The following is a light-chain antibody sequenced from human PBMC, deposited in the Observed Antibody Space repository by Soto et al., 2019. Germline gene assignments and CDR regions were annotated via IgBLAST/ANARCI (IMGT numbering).Light chain of an antibody. Sequence: EVELTQSPGTVSLARGESAPRSCSASQSVSSNYLAWFQQKPGQAPRLLISGASNRASDIPDRFSGSGSWTDFTLTISRLEPEDFAVYYCLQYRSSPHTFGQGTRLEIK. CDR1: QSVSSNY. CDR2: GAS. J-gene: IGKJ5*01. CDR3: LQYRSSPHT. V-gene: IGKV3-20*01.